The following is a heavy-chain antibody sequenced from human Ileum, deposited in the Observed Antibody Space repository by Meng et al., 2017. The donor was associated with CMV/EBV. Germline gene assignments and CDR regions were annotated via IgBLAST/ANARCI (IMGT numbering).Heavy chain of an antibody. CDR1: SGDYY. J-gene: IGHJ5*02. V-gene: IGHV4-30-4*08. Sequence: SGDYYWNWTGQPPGKGLEWIGFIKYSGRTYYNPSLTSRVAISLDTSENHFSLRLSSVTATDTAVYYCARTQDCSTTSCYTGFDPWGQGTLVTVSS. CDR3: ARTQDCSTTSCYTGFDP. CDR2: IKYSGRT. D-gene: IGHD2-2*01.